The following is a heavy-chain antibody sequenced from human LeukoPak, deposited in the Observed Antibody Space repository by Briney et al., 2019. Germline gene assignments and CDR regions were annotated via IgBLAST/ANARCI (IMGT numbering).Heavy chain of an antibody. CDR1: GVSLSSHG. V-gene: IGHV3-33*01. CDR3: ARDRGNDYFDS. J-gene: IGHJ4*02. CDR2: TWSDGRSE. Sequence: GGSLRLSCVVSGVSLSSHGMHWVRQAPGKGLEWLTFTWSDGRSEYYADSVKGRFTVSRDNSKNTVYLQINSLRVEDTAVYYCARDRGNDYFDSWGQGTLVTVSS.